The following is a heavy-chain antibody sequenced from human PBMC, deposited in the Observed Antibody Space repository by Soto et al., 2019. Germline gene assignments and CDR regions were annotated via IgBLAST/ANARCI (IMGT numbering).Heavy chain of an antibody. Sequence: QVQLVESGGGVVQPGRSLRLSCAASGFTFSSYAMHWVRQAPGKGLEWVAVISYDGSNKYYADSVKGRFTISRDNSKNTLYLQMNSLRAEDTAVYYCARGSFYCSSTSCYSRIYYYYGMDVWGRGTTVTVSS. D-gene: IGHD2-2*01. CDR2: ISYDGSNK. V-gene: IGHV3-30-3*01. CDR1: GFTFSSYA. CDR3: ARGSFYCSSTSCYSRIYYYYGMDV. J-gene: IGHJ6*02.